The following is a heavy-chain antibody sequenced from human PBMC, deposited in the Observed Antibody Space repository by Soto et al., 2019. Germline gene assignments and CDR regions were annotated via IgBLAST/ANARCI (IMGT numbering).Heavy chain of an antibody. CDR3: ARGWVATISPDY. D-gene: IGHD5-12*01. CDR2: IYYSGST. V-gene: IGHV4-39*01. Sequence: PSETLSLTCTVSGGSISSSSYYWGWIRQPPGKGLEWIGSIYYSGSTYYNPSLKSRVTISVDTSKNQFSLKLSSVTAADTAVYYCARGWVATISPDYWGQGTLVTVSS. J-gene: IGHJ4*02. CDR1: GGSISSSSYY.